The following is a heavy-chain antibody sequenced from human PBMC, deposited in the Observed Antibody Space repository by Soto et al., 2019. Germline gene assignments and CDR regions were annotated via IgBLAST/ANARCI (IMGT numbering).Heavy chain of an antibody. CDR1: GGTFSSYA. CDR3: ARSDIVVVPAAIRGGGWFDP. J-gene: IGHJ5*02. Sequence: QVQLVQSGAEVKKPGSSVNVSCKASGGTFSSYAISWVRQAPGQGLEWMGGIIPIFGTANYAQKFQGRVTITADKSTSTAYMELSSLRSEDTAVYYCARSDIVVVPAAIRGGGWFDPWGQGTLVTVSS. CDR2: IIPIFGTA. V-gene: IGHV1-69*06. D-gene: IGHD2-2*01.